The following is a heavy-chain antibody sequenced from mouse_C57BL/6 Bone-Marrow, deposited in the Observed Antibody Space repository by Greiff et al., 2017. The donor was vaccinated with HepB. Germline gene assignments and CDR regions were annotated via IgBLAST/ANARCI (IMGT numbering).Heavy chain of an antibody. V-gene: IGHV5-9-1*02. J-gene: IGHJ1*03. CDR2: ISSAGDYI. CDR3: TRDGSSYWHFDV. D-gene: IGHD1-1*01. Sequence: EVKLVESGAGLVKPGGSLKLSCAASGFTFSSYAMSWVRQTPEKRLEWVAYISSAGDYIYYADTVKGRFTISRDNARNTLYLQMSRLKSEDTAMYDCTRDGSSYWHFDVWGTGTTVTVSS. CDR1: GFTFSSYA.